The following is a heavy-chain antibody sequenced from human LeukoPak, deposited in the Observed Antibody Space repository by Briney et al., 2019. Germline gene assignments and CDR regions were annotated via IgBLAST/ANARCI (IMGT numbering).Heavy chain of an antibody. J-gene: IGHJ1*01. CDR3: ASARESCIGSTCYEYFHH. D-gene: IGHD2-2*01. CDR1: GFTFSSYS. V-gene: IGHV3-53*01. CDR2: FYSPGST. Sequence: GGSLRLSCAASGFTFSSYSMNWVRQAPGRGLEWVSVFYSPGSTYYADSVHGRFTISRDNSLNTLFLQMNSLRVEDTAVYYCASARESCIGSTCYEYFHHWGQGTPLTVSS.